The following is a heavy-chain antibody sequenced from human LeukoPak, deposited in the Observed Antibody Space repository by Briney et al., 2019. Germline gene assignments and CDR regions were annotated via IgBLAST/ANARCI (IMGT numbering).Heavy chain of an antibody. CDR2: IYHSGST. CDR1: GYSISSGYY. J-gene: IGHJ6*03. V-gene: IGHV4-38-2*02. Sequence: PSETLSLTCTVSGYSISSGYYWGWIRQPPGKGLEWIGSIYHSGSTYYNPSLKSRVTISVDTSKNQFSLKLSSVTAADTAVYYCAREGRRSNWNYVYSYYYYYMDVWGKGTTVTVSS. D-gene: IGHD1-7*01. CDR3: AREGRRSNWNYVYSYYYYYMDV.